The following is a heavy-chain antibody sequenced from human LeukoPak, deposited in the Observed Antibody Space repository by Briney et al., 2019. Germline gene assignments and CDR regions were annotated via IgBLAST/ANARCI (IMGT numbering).Heavy chain of an antibody. Sequence: PGGSLRLSCADSGFTLSSYAMTWVRQAPGRGLEWVSSVDGGGGGTYYADSVKGRFTISRDNSKDTLYLQMNGLRAEDTAVYFCAKQSAGSAAWYSLHYDFWGQGTLVTVSS. CDR3: AKQSAGSAAWYSLHYDF. CDR1: GFTLSSYA. CDR2: VDGGGGGT. J-gene: IGHJ4*02. V-gene: IGHV3-23*01. D-gene: IGHD6-13*01.